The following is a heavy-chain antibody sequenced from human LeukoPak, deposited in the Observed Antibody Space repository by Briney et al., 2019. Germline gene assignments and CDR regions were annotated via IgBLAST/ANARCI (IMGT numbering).Heavy chain of an antibody. CDR1: GDPVRINNYY. D-gene: IGHD1-1*01. CDR2: IYTSGST. CDR3: ARPTHNDGRAFDI. Sequence: SETLSLTCTVSGDPVRINNYYWSWIRQPAGKGLEWIGRIYTSGSTNYNPSLKSRVTISVDTSKNQFSPKLSSVTAAGTAVYYCARPTHNDGRAFDIWGQGTMVIVSS. J-gene: IGHJ3*02. V-gene: IGHV4-61*02.